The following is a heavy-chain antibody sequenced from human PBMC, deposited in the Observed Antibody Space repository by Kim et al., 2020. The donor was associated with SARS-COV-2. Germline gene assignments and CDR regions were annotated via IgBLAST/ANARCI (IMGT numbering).Heavy chain of an antibody. CDR2: ISAYNGNT. CDR1: GYTFTSYG. CDR3: ARDQDFWSGYYRGPYYFDY. Sequence: ASVKVSCKASGYTFTSYGISWVRQAPGQGLEWMGWISAYNGNTNYAQKLQGRVTMTTDTSTSTAYMELRSLRSDDTAVYYCARDQDFWSGYYRGPYYFDYWGQGTLVTVSS. J-gene: IGHJ4*02. D-gene: IGHD3-3*01. V-gene: IGHV1-18*04.